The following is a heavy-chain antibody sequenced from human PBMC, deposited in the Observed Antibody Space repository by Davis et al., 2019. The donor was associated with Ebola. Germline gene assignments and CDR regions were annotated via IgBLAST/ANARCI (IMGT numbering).Heavy chain of an antibody. CDR2: INEDGSSR. CDR3: ARDVGGRAGY. CDR1: GFTSSSYW. V-gene: IGHV3-7*01. J-gene: IGHJ4*02. Sequence: GESLKISCSGSGFTSSSYWMMWVRLAPGKGFDWVANINEDGSSRYYVDSVKGRFTISRDNAKNSLYLQMNSLRAEDTAVYYCARDVGGRAGYWGQGTLVTVSS.